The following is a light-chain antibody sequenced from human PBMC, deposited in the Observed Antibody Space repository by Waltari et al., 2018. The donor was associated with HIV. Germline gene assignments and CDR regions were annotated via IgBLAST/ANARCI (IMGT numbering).Light chain of an antibody. CDR1: QSVATN. Sequence: EIVMTQSPITLSVSPGERATFSCRASQSVATNLAWYQQKPGQSPRLLIYGAFTRGPGVPPRFTGSGSGTEFTLTITSLQSEDFAVYYCQQYDLWPPITFGQGTRLELK. CDR2: GAF. J-gene: IGKJ5*01. CDR3: QQYDLWPPIT. V-gene: IGKV3-15*01.